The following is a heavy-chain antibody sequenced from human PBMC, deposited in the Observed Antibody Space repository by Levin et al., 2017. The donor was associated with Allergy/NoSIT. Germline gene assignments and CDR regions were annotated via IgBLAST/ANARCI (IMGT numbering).Heavy chain of an antibody. Sequence: ASVKVSCKASGYTFTSYGISWVRQAPGQGLEWMGWISAYNGNTNYAQKLQGRVTMTTDTSTSTAYMELRSLRSDDTAVYYCARDIRFSSTEYYFDYWGQGPLVTVSS. D-gene: IGHD3-3*01. V-gene: IGHV1-18*01. J-gene: IGHJ4*02. CDR2: ISAYNGNT. CDR3: ARDIRFSSTEYYFDY. CDR1: GYTFTSYG.